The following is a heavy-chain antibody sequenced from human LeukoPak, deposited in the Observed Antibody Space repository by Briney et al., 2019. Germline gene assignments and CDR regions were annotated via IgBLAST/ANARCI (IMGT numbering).Heavy chain of an antibody. CDR1: GGSFSGYY. V-gene: IGHV4-34*01. Sequence: SETLSLTCAVYGGSFSGYYWSWIRQPPGKGLEWIGEINHSGSTNYNPSPKSRVTISVDTSKNQFSLKLSSVTAADTAVYYCAYGGNSVNVFDYWGQGTLVTVSS. CDR2: INHSGST. J-gene: IGHJ4*02. D-gene: IGHD4-23*01. CDR3: AYGGNSVNVFDY.